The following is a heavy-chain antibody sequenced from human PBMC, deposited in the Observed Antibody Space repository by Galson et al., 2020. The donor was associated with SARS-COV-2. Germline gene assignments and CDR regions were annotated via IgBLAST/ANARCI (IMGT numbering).Heavy chain of an antibody. V-gene: IGHV5-51*01. CDR2: IYPGDSDT. CDR3: AVTYCGGDCYPYYYYYMDV. Sequence: GESLKISCQGSGYSFTSYWIGWVRQMPGKGLEWMGIIYPGDSDTRYSPSFQGQVTISADKSISTAYLQWSSLKASDTAMYYCAVTYCGGDCYPYYYYYMDVWGKGTTVTVSS. D-gene: IGHD2-21*01. CDR1: GYSFTSYW. J-gene: IGHJ6*03.